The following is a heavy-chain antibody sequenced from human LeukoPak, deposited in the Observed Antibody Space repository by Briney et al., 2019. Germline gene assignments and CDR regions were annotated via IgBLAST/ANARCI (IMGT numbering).Heavy chain of an antibody. J-gene: IGHJ4*02. Sequence: ASVKVSCKASGYTFTGHYMHWVRQAPGQGLQWMGWINPNSGDTNYAQNSQGRVTMTRDTSISTAYMELNSLTSDDTAVYYCARGGDGNRRDFDYWGQGTLVTVSS. CDR3: ARGGDGNRRDFDY. CDR1: GYTFTGHY. V-gene: IGHV1-2*02. CDR2: INPNSGDT. D-gene: IGHD5-24*01.